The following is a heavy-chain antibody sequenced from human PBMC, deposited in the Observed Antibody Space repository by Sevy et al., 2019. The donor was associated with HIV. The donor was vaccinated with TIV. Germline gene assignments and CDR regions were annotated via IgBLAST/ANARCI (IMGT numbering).Heavy chain of an antibody. V-gene: IGHV1-2*07. J-gene: IGHJ6*02. D-gene: IGHD3-3*02. Sequence: ASVKVSCKASGYNFTGYHIHWVRQAPGRGLEWMGWIDPNSAVPNYLHKFQGRVTMTRDTSIRTAYMELSNLTSVDTAVYYCARRPTFSYYGMDVWGPGTTVTVSS. CDR2: IDPNSAVP. CDR1: GYNFTGYH. CDR3: ARRPTFSYYGMDV.